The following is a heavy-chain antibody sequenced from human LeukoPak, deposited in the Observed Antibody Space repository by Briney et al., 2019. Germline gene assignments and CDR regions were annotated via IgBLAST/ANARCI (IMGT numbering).Heavy chain of an antibody. CDR3: ARGRSAYDSSGYYYGN. CDR2: INHSGNT. D-gene: IGHD3-22*01. Sequence: SENLSLTCAVYGGSFSDYSWSWIRQPPGNGLEWIGEINHSGNTDYSPSLRSRVAISVDTSKNQFSLKLTSVTAADTAVYYCARGRSAYDSSGYYYGNWGQGTLVTVSS. CDR1: GGSFSDYS. J-gene: IGHJ4*02. V-gene: IGHV4-34*01.